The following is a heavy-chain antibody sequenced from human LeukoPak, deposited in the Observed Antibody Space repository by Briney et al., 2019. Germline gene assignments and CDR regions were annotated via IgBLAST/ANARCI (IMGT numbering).Heavy chain of an antibody. CDR2: IYSGGST. V-gene: IGHV3-66*01. D-gene: IGHD6-13*01. Sequence: GGSLRLSCAASGFTVSSNYMSWVRQAPGKGLEWVSVIYSGGSTYYADSVKGRFTISRDNSKNTLYLQMNSLRAEDTAVYYCARESIAAAGTGAFDIWGQGTMVTVSS. CDR3: ARESIAAAGTGAFDI. J-gene: IGHJ3*02. CDR1: GFTVSSNY.